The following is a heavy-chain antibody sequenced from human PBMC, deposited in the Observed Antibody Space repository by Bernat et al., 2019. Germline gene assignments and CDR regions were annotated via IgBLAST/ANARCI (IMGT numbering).Heavy chain of an antibody. CDR2: IRSKAYGGTT. CDR1: GFTFGDYA. V-gene: IGHV3-49*01. D-gene: IGHD6-13*01. J-gene: IGHJ4*02. CDR3: TRDWGVRGYSSSWYPPFDY. Sequence: EVQLVESGGGLVQPGRSLRLSCTASGFTFGDYAMSWFRQAPGKGLEWVGFIRSKAYGGTTEYTASVKGRFTISRDDSKSIAYLQMNSLKTEDTAVYYCTRDWGVRGYSSSWYPPFDYWGQGTLVTVSS.